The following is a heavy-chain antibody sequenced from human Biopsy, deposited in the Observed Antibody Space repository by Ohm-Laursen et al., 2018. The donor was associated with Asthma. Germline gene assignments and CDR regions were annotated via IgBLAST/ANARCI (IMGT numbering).Heavy chain of an antibody. CDR1: GFSFSNYG. D-gene: IGHD1-26*01. Sequence: SLRLSCEASGFSFSNYGMHWARQAPGKGLDWVAVISFDGTNRNYTDPVKGRFTISRDNSRNTLHLEMNSLRAEDTAVYFCAKEVFPGWELRRGPDSWGQGTLVTVSS. J-gene: IGHJ4*02. CDR3: AKEVFPGWELRRGPDS. CDR2: ISFDGTNR. V-gene: IGHV3-30*18.